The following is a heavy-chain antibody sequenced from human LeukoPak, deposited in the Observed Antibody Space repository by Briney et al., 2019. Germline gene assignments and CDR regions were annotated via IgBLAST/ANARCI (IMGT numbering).Heavy chain of an antibody. CDR2: ISGSGGST. D-gene: IGHD3-3*01. Sequence: PGGSLRLSCAASGFTFSSYAMSWVRQAPGKGLEWVSAISGSGGSTYYADSVKGRFTISRDNSKNTLYLQMNSLRAEDTAVYYCAKWEYYDFWSGLEPNAFDIWGQGTMVTVSS. CDR3: AKWEYYDFWSGLEPNAFDI. CDR1: GFTFSSYA. J-gene: IGHJ3*02. V-gene: IGHV3-23*01.